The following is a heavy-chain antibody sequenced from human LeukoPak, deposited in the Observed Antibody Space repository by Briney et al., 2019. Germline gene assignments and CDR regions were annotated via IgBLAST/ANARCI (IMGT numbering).Heavy chain of an antibody. Sequence: GGSLRLSGAASGFTFSSYGMHWVRQAPGKGLEWVAVISYDGSNKYYADSVKGRFTISRDNSKNTLYLQMNSLRAEDTAVYYCAKPYSSGWSPNDYWGQGTLVTVSS. V-gene: IGHV3-30*18. CDR1: GFTFSSYG. D-gene: IGHD6-19*01. CDR3: AKPYSSGWSPNDY. J-gene: IGHJ4*02. CDR2: ISYDGSNK.